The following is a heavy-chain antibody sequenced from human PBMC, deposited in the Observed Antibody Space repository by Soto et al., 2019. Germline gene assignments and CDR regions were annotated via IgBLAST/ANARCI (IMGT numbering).Heavy chain of an antibody. D-gene: IGHD3-10*01. Sequence: EVQLLESGGGLVQPGGSLRLSCVASGFTFSDYAMSWVRQAPGKGLEWVSTVIGGGVGTHYADSVRGRFTISRDNAKNSVYLQMSSLRAEDTAVYYCAGDPYYYASDYWGQGTLVTVSS. J-gene: IGHJ4*02. V-gene: IGHV3-23*01. CDR3: AGDPYYYASDY. CDR1: GFTFSDYA. CDR2: VIGGGVGT.